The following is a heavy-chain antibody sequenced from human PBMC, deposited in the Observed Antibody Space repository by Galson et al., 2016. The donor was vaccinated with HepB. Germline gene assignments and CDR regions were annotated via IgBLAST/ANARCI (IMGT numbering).Heavy chain of an antibody. V-gene: IGHV5-51*01. Sequence: QSGAEVKKPGESLKISCKASGYSFSSSWIAWVRQMPGKGLEWMGVTYPRDSDTRYSPSFQGQVSISADKSISTAYLQRSSLKASDTAMYFCVRGGDFWSGYPDYWGQGTLVTVSS. D-gene: IGHD3-3*01. J-gene: IGHJ4*02. CDR1: GYSFSSSW. CDR2: TYPRDSDT. CDR3: VRGGDFWSGYPDY.